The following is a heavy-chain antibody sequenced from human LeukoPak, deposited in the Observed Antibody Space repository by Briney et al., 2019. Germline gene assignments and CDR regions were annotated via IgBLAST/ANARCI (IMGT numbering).Heavy chain of an antibody. CDR1: GFTFSYYS. V-gene: IGHV3-23*01. CDR3: AKSSYYDSSGYYREYYFDY. J-gene: IGHJ4*02. CDR2: ITGSAGST. Sequence: PGGSLRLSCVASGFTFSYYSMSWVRQAPGKGLEWVSGITGSAGSTHYADSVKGRFTISRDSTKNTLYLQMNSLRAEDTAIYYCAKSSYYDSSGYYREYYFDYWGQGTLVTVSS. D-gene: IGHD3-22*01.